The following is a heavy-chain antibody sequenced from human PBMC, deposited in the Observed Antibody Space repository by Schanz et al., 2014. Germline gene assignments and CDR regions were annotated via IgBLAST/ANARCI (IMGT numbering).Heavy chain of an antibody. Sequence: QVQLVESGGGLVKPGGSLRLSCAASGFTFNDYYMNWIRQAPGKGLEWVSYISSSSSYIYYADSMKGRFTISRDNAKNSVYLQMHSLRAEDTALYYCARDRDAGGYDSWGQGTLVTVSS. CDR2: ISSSSSYI. V-gene: IGHV3-11*06. J-gene: IGHJ5*01. CDR3: ARDRDAGGYDS. D-gene: IGHD2-8*02. CDR1: GFTFNDYY.